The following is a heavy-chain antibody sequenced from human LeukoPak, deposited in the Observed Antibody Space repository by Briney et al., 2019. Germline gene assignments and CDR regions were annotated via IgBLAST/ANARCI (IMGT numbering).Heavy chain of an antibody. V-gene: IGHV3-9*01. CDR3: ARAIRDGYYYDAFDI. CDR2: ISWNSGSI. CDR1: GFTFDDYA. Sequence: GRSLRLSCAASGFTFDDYAMHWVRQAPGKGLEWVSGISWNSGSIGYADPVKGRFTISRDNAKNSLYLQMNSLRAEDTAVYYCARAIRDGYYYDAFDIWGQGTMVTVSS. J-gene: IGHJ3*02. D-gene: IGHD5-24*01.